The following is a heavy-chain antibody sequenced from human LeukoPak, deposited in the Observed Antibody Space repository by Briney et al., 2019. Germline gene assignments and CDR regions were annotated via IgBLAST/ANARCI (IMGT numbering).Heavy chain of an antibody. CDR3: ARIPVGYDWYFDL. D-gene: IGHD1-26*01. V-gene: IGHV1-46*01. CDR1: GYTFTSYA. J-gene: IGHJ2*01. Sequence: ASVKVSCKASGYTFTSYAMNWVRQAPGQGLEWMGIINPSGGSTSYAQKFQGRVTMTRDTSTSTVYMELSSLRSEDTAVYYCARIPVGYDWYFDLWGRGTLVTVSS. CDR2: INPSGGST.